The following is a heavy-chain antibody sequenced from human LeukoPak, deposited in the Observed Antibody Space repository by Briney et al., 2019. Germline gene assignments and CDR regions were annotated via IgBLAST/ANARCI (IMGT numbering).Heavy chain of an antibody. CDR3: ARGRQYYEEEKEYYFDY. D-gene: IGHD1-26*01. CDR2: IKQDGSEK. J-gene: IGHJ4*02. V-gene: IGHV3-7*01. CDR1: GFTFSSYW. Sequence: PGGSLRLSCAASGFTFSSYWMSWVRQAPGKGLEWVANIKQDGSEKYYVDSVKGRFTISRDNAKNSLYLQMNSLRAEDTAVYYCARGRQYYEEEKEYYFDYWGQGTLVTVSS.